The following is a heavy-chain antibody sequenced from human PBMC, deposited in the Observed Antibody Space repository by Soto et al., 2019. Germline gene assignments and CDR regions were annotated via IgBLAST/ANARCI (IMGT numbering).Heavy chain of an antibody. CDR3: ARVRSSGWYGNHYYGMDV. CDR2: IWNDGSNK. Sequence: PVGSLRLSCASSVFTFSSYGMHCVRHSPGKWLEWVAVIWNDGSNKYYADSVKGRFTISRDNSKNTLYLQMNSLRAEDTAVYYCARVRSSGWYGNHYYGMDVWGQGTTVTVS. J-gene: IGHJ6*01. D-gene: IGHD6-19*01. V-gene: IGHV3-33*01. CDR1: VFTFSSYG.